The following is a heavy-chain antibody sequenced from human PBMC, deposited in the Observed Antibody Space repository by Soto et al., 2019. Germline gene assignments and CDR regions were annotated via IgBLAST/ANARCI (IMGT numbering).Heavy chain of an antibody. Sequence: ASVKVSCKASGGTFSSYAISWVRQAPGQGLEWMGRIIPILGIANYAQKFQGRVTITADKSTSTAYMELSSLRSEDTAVYYCARGGKSSSWYYFDYWGQGTLVTVSS. CDR1: GGTFSSYA. J-gene: IGHJ4*02. CDR2: IIPILGIA. D-gene: IGHD6-13*01. V-gene: IGHV1-69*04. CDR3: ARGGKSSSWYYFDY.